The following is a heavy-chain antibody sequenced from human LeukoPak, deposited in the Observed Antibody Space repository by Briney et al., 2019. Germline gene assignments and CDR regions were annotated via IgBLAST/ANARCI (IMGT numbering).Heavy chain of an antibody. J-gene: IGHJ4*02. CDR1: GFTFSSYA. CDR2: ISYDGSNK. D-gene: IGHD3-3*01. CDR3: ARAGGLEWLLPYYFDY. V-gene: IGHV3-30-3*01. Sequence: GGSPRLSCAASGFTFSSYAMHWVRQAPGKGLEWVAVISYDGSNKYYADSVKGRFTISRDNSKNTLYLQMNSLRAEDTAVYYCARAGGLEWLLPYYFDYWGQGTLVTVSS.